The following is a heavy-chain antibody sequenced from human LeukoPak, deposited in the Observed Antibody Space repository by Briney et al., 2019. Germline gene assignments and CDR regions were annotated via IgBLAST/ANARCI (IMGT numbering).Heavy chain of an antibody. V-gene: IGHV3-30-3*01. CDR1: GFTFSNYT. J-gene: IGHJ4*02. CDR2: ISYDGSSK. Sequence: PGRSLRLSCAASGFTFSNYTIHWVRQAPGKGLEWVAVISYDGSSKYYADSVKGRFTISRDNSKNTLYLQMNSLRTEDTAVYYCARGPTYYDILTGYTIWGQGTLVTVSS. D-gene: IGHD3-9*01. CDR3: ARGPTYYDILTGYTI.